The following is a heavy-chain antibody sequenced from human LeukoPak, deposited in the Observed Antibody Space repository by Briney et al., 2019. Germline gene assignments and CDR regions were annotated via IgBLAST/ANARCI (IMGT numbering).Heavy chain of an antibody. Sequence: GGSLRLSCAASGFTFSSYAMSWVHQAPGKGLEWVSAISGSGGSTYYADSVKGRFTISRDNSKNTLYLQMNSLRAEDTAVYYCAKGYSYGPSKYYFDYWGQGTLVTVSS. CDR1: GFTFSSYA. V-gene: IGHV3-23*01. J-gene: IGHJ4*02. D-gene: IGHD5-18*01. CDR3: AKGYSYGPSKYYFDY. CDR2: ISGSGGST.